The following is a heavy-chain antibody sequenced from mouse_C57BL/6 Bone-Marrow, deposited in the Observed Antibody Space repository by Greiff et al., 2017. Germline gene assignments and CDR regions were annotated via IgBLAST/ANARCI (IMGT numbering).Heavy chain of an antibody. CDR2: IDPENGDT. J-gene: IGHJ2*01. V-gene: IGHV14-4*01. D-gene: IGHD1-1*01. Sequence: EVQLQQSGAELVRPGASVKLSCTASGFNIKDDYMHWVKQRPEQGLEWIGWIDPENGDTEYASKFPGKATITADPSSNTAYLQLSSLTSEDTAVYYCTTPFYYYGSRRFDYWGQGTTLTVSS. CDR3: TTPFYYYGSRRFDY. CDR1: GFNIKDDY.